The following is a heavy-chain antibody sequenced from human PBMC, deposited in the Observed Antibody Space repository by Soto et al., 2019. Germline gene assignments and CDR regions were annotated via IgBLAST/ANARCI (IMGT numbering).Heavy chain of an antibody. CDR3: AGYVTMVRGVITSIFDY. CDR1: GGSISSYY. J-gene: IGHJ4*02. D-gene: IGHD3-10*01. V-gene: IGHV4-59*01. Sequence: SETLSLTCTVSGGSISSYYWSWIRQPPGKGLEWIGYIYYSGSTNYNPSLKSRVTISVATSKNQFSLKLSSVTAADTAVYYCAGYVTMVRGVITSIFDYWGQGTLVTVSS. CDR2: IYYSGST.